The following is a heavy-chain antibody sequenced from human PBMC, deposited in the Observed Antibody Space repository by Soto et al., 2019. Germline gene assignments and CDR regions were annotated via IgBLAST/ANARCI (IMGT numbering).Heavy chain of an antibody. J-gene: IGHJ4*02. Sequence: TSETLSLTCTVSGGSISSYYWSWIRQPSGKGLEWIGRIYTSGSTNYNPSLKSRVTMSVDTSKNQFSLKLSSVTAADTAVYYCARDLKFGQADYWGQGTLVTVSS. CDR3: ARDLKFGQADY. V-gene: IGHV4-4*07. D-gene: IGHD3-10*01. CDR2: IYTSGST. CDR1: GGSISSYY.